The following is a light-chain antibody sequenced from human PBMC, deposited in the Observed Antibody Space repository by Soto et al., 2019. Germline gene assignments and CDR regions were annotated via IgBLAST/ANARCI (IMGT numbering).Light chain of an antibody. Sequence: EIVLTQSPGTLSLSPGERATLSCRASQSVSSSYLAWYQQKPGQAPRLLIYDTSTRATGIPARFSGSGSGTEFTLTISSLQSEDFAVYYCQQYSNWPPITFGQGTRREIK. CDR2: DTS. J-gene: IGKJ5*01. CDR1: QSVSSSY. CDR3: QQYSNWPPIT. V-gene: IGKV3-15*01.